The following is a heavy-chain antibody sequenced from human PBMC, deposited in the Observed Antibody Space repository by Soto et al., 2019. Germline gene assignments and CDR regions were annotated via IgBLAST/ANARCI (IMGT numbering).Heavy chain of an antibody. CDR1: GFTFSSYA. V-gene: IGHV3-30-3*01. CDR2: ISYDGSNK. D-gene: IGHD6-19*01. Sequence: PGGSLRLSCAASGFTFSSYAMHWVRQAPGKGLEWVAVISYDGSNKYYADSVKGRFTISRDNSKNTLYLQMNSLRAEDTAVYYCASIQKEWAGTPKTYYYYGMDVWGQGTTVTVSS. J-gene: IGHJ6*02. CDR3: ASIQKEWAGTPKTYYYYGMDV.